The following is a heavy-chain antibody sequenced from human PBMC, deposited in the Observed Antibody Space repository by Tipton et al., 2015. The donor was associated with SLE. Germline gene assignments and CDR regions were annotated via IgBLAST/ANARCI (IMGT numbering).Heavy chain of an antibody. D-gene: IGHD6-6*01. Sequence: TLSLTCTVSGGSISSGGYYWSWIRQHPGKGLEWIGYIYYSGSTYYNPSLKSRVTISVDTSKNQFSLKLDSVTAADTALYYCARQVYSSSSWFDSWGLGTLVTVSS. CDR3: ARQVYSSSSWFDS. CDR2: IYYSGST. V-gene: IGHV4-31*03. J-gene: IGHJ5*01. CDR1: GGSISSGGYY.